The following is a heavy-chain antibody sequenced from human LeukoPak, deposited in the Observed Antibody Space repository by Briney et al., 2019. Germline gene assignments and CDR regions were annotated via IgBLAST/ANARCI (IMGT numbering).Heavy chain of an antibody. J-gene: IGHJ4*02. CDR3: ARDVGFLEWLLVPNFDY. CDR1: GFTFSSYG. D-gene: IGHD3-3*01. V-gene: IGHV3-30*02. CDR2: IRYDGSNK. Sequence: PGGSLRLSCAASGFTFSSYGMHWVRQAPGKGLEWVAFIRYDGSNKYYADSVKGRFTISRDNSKNTLYLQMNSLGAEDTAVYYCARDVGFLEWLLVPNFDYWGQGTLVTVSS.